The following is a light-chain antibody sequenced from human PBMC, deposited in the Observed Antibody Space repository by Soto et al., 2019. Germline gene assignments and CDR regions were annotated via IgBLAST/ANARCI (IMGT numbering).Light chain of an antibody. V-gene: IGLV2-14*01. J-gene: IGLJ1*01. CDR1: SSDVGDNNY. CDR2: EVS. Sequence: SALTQPASVSGSPGQSITISCTGTSSDVGDNNYVSWYQQNPGKAPKLMIYEVSNRPSGVSNRFSASKSGNTASLTISGLQAEDEADYYCSSYTSSSPYVFGTGTKLTVL. CDR3: SSYTSSSPYV.